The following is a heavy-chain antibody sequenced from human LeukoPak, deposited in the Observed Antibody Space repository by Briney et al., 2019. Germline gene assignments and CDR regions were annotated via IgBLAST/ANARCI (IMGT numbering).Heavy chain of an antibody. V-gene: IGHV4-59*01. D-gene: IGHD3-3*01. Sequence: SETLSLTCTVSGGSISSYYWSWIRQPPGKGLEWVGYIYYSGSTNYNPSLKSRVTISVDTSKHQFSLKLSSVTAADTAVYYCARGLYYDFWSGYRSGWFDPWGQGTLVTVSS. CDR3: ARGLYYDFWSGYRSGWFDP. J-gene: IGHJ5*02. CDR2: IYYSGST. CDR1: GGSISSYY.